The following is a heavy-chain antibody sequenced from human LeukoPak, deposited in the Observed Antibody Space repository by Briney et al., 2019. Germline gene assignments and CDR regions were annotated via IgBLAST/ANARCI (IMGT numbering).Heavy chain of an antibody. V-gene: IGHV3-21*01. D-gene: IGHD3-16*02. Sequence: GGSLRLSCAASGFTFSSYSMNWVRQAPGKGLEWVSSISSSSSYIYYADSVKGRFTISRDNAKNSLYLQMNSLRAEDTAVYYYAREESYYDYVWGSYRPYYFDYWGQGTLVTVSS. CDR1: GFTFSSYS. CDR2: ISSSSSYI. CDR3: AREESYYDYVWGSYRPYYFDY. J-gene: IGHJ4*02.